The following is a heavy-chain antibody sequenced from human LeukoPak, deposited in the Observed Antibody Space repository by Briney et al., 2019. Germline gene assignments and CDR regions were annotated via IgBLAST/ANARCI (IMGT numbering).Heavy chain of an antibody. CDR1: GYSISSGYY. Sequence: PSETLSLTCTVSGYSISSGYYWGWIRQSPGKGLEWIGSIYHSGTTFYNPSLKSRVTISVDTSKNQFSLKLSSVTAADTAVYYCARKYYDILTGYFDAFDIWGQGTMVTVSS. CDR3: ARKYYDILTGYFDAFDI. V-gene: IGHV4-38-2*02. J-gene: IGHJ3*02. D-gene: IGHD3-9*01. CDR2: IYHSGTT.